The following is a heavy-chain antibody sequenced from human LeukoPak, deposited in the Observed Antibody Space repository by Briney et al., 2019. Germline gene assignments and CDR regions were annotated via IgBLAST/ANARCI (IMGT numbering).Heavy chain of an antibody. CDR2: ISAYNGNT. CDR1: GYTFTSYG. J-gene: IGHJ4*02. D-gene: IGHD2-2*01. CDR3: ARDAGYCSSTSCYWLSY. Sequence: ASVKVSCKASGYTFTSYGISWARQAPGQGLEWMGWISAYNGNTNYAQKLQGRVTMTTDTSTSTAYMELRSLRSDDTAVYYCARDAGYCSSTSCYWLSYWGQGTLVTVSS. V-gene: IGHV1-18*01.